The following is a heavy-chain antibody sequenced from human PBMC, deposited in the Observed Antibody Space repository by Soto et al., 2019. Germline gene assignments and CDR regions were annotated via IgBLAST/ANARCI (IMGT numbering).Heavy chain of an antibody. CDR1: GFIFSGYG. D-gene: IGHD3-9*01. V-gene: IGHV3-30*18. CDR2: ISYDARRK. Sequence: QVQLVESGGGVVQPGGSLRLSCSGSGFIFSGYGMHWVRQPPGKGLEWVAVISYDARRKYYEDSVKGRFTVSRDNSQNTGYLEMNSLRVEDSAIYYFAKDILRDQLDWGMDVWGQGATVTVSS. J-gene: IGHJ6*02. CDR3: AKDILRDQLDWGMDV.